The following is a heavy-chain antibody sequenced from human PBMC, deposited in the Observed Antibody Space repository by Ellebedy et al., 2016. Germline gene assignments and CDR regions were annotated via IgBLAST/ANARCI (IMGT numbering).Heavy chain of an antibody. J-gene: IGHJ3*02. V-gene: IGHV3-9*01. CDR2: ITWDSGSI. D-gene: IGHD3-3*02. CDR3: AKDQEGGKVAFLGPGVFDI. Sequence: SLKISCAASGFTFDDHAMHWVRQVPGKGLEWVSGITWDSGSIGYADSVKGRFTISRDNAKYSLYLQMNSLRPEDTALYFCAKDQEGGKVAFLGPGVFDIWGQGTMMTVSS. CDR1: GFTFDDHA.